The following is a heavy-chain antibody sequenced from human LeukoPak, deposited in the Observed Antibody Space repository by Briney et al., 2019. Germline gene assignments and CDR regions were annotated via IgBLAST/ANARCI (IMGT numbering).Heavy chain of an antibody. CDR3: ARARNLGYCSSTSCHNKLLDY. J-gene: IGHJ4*02. CDR1: GFTVSNNY. V-gene: IGHV3-21*01. CDR2: ISSSSSYI. D-gene: IGHD2-2*02. Sequence: PGGSLRLSCAASGFTVSNNYMSWVRQAPGKGLEWVSSISSSSSYIYYADSVKGRFTISRDNAKNSLYLQMNSLRAEDTAVYYCARARNLGYCSSTSCHNKLLDYWGQGTLVTVSS.